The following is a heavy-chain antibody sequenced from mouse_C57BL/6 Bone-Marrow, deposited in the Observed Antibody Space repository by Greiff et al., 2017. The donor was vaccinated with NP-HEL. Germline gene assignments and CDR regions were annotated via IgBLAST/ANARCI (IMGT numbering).Heavy chain of an antibody. CDR2: INPNYGTT. Sequence: EVQLQQSGPELVKPGASVKISCKASGYSFTDYNMNWVKQSNGKSLEWIGVINPNYGTTSYKQKFKGKATLTVDQSSSTAYMQLNSLTSEDSAVYYGARSGGMDYQDYFDYWGQGTTLTVSS. D-gene: IGHD5-5*01. J-gene: IGHJ2*01. CDR3: ARSGGMDYQDYFDY. CDR1: GYSFTDYN. V-gene: IGHV1-39*01.